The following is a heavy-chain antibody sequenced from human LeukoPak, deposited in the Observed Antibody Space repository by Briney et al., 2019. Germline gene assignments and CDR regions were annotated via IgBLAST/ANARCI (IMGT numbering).Heavy chain of an antibody. CDR1: GGSISSYY. Sequence: PSETLSLTCTVSGGSISSYYWSWIRQPPGKGLEWIGYIYYSGSTYYNLSLKSRVTISLDTSKNQFSLKLSSVTAADTAVYYCAREYSYGSSYYFDYWGQGTLVTVSS. V-gene: IGHV4-59*12. CDR2: IYYSGST. D-gene: IGHD5-18*01. CDR3: AREYSYGSSYYFDY. J-gene: IGHJ4*02.